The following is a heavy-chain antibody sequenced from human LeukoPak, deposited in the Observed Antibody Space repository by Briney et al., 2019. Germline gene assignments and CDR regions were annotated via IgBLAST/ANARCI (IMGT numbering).Heavy chain of an antibody. CDR3: AKGSSSSRPYYFDY. CDR1: GFSFSSYA. J-gene: IGHJ4*02. Sequence: PGGSLRLSCAASGFSFSSYAMSWVRQAPGKGLEWVSAITDSGGSTYHADSVKGRFTISRDNSKNTLFLQMNSLRVEDTAVYYCAKGSSSSRPYYFDYWGQRTLVTVSS. V-gene: IGHV3-23*01. D-gene: IGHD6-6*01. CDR2: ITDSGGST.